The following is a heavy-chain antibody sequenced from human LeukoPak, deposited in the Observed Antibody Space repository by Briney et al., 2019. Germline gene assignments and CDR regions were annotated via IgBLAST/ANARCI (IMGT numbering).Heavy chain of an antibody. CDR1: GGSFSGYY. D-gene: IGHD3-10*01. J-gene: IGHJ5*02. Sequence: SETLSLTCAVYGGSFSGYYWSWTRQPPGKGLEWIGEINHSGSTNYNPSLKSRVTISVDTSKNQFSLKLSSVTAADTAVYYCARNAMIWFGELSQSWFNPWGQGTLVTVSS. V-gene: IGHV4-34*01. CDR2: INHSGST. CDR3: ARNAMIWFGELSQSWFNP.